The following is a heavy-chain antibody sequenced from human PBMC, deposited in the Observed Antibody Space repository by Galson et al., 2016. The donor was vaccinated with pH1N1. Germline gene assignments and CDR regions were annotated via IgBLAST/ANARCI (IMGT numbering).Heavy chain of an antibody. CDR1: GDSISTGTYY. CDR3: ARRGGFTSDVFHV. V-gene: IGHV4-61*02. J-gene: IGHJ3*01. D-gene: IGHD3-16*01. CDR2: ISTRGST. Sequence: TLSLTCTVSGDSISTGTYYWSWIRQPAGKGLEWLGRISTRGSTTYNPSLKSRVTISVDTSKNQFSLRLSSVTATDTALYYCARRGGFTSDVFHVWGQGTMVTVSS.